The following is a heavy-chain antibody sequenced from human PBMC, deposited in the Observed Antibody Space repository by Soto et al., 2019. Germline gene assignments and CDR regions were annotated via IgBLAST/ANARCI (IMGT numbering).Heavy chain of an antibody. V-gene: IGHV4-34*01. CDR3: ARGRFLSGSYSFPSPFDY. J-gene: IGHJ4*02. D-gene: IGHD3-10*01. Sequence: QVQLQQWGAGLLKPSETLSLTCAVYGGSFSGYYWSWIRQPPGTGLEWIGEINHSGSTNYNPSLKSRVTISVDTSKNQFSLKLSSVTAADPAVYYCARGRFLSGSYSFPSPFDYWGQGTLVTVSS. CDR1: GGSFSGYY. CDR2: INHSGST.